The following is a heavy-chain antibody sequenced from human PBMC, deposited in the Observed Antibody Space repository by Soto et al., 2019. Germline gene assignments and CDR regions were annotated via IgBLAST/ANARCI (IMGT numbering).Heavy chain of an antibody. CDR2: ISAYNGNT. Sequence: ASVKVSGKASGYTFTSYGISWVRQAPGQGLEWMGWISAYNGNTNYAQKLQGRVTMTTDTSTSTAYMELRSLRSDDTAVYYCARVRSYYDFWSGYATNYYFDYWGQGTLVTVSS. D-gene: IGHD3-3*01. J-gene: IGHJ4*02. CDR1: GYTFTSYG. CDR3: ARVRSYYDFWSGYATNYYFDY. V-gene: IGHV1-18*01.